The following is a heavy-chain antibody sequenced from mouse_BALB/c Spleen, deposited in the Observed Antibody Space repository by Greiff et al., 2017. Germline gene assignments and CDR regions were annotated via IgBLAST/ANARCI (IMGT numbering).Heavy chain of an antibody. J-gene: IGHJ4*01. CDR3: ARGGYYRYDVGYYYAMDY. D-gene: IGHD2-14*01. V-gene: IGHV2-9*02. CDR2: IWAGGST. CDR1: GFSLTSYG. Sequence: VQLKESGPGLVAPSQSLSITCTVSGFSLTSYGVHWVRQPPGKGLEWLGVIWAGGSTNYNSALMSRLSISKDNSKSQVFLKMNSLQTDDTAMYYCARGGYYRYDVGYYYAMDYWGQGTSVTVSS.